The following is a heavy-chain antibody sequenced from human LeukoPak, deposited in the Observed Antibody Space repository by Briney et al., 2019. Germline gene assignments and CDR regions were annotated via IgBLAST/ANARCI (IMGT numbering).Heavy chain of an antibody. V-gene: IGHV3-30*02. CDR2: IWYDGSNK. Sequence: PGGSLRLSCAASGFTFSSYGMHWVRQAPGKGLEWVAFIWYDGSNKYYADSVKGRFTISRDNSKNTLYLQMNSLRAEDTAVYYCAKVKYGMDVWGQGTTVTVSS. CDR3: AKVKYGMDV. J-gene: IGHJ6*02. CDR1: GFTFSSYG.